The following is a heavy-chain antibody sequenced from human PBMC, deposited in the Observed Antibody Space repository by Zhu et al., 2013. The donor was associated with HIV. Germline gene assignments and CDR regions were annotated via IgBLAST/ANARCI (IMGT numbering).Heavy chain of an antibody. V-gene: IGHV4-39*07. CDR2: IYYSGST. J-gene: IGHJ3*02. CDR1: GGSISSSSYY. CDR3: AGIDKDAFDI. Sequence: QVQLQESGPGLVKPSETLSLTCTVSGGSISSSSYYWGWIRQPPGKGLEWIGSIYYSGSTYYNPSLKSRVTISVDTSKNQFSLKLSSVTAADTAVYYCAGIDKDAFDIWGQGDNGHRLF. D-gene: IGHD3-9*01.